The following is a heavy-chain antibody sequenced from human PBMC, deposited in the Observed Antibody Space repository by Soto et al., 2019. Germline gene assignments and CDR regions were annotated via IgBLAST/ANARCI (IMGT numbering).Heavy chain of an antibody. CDR3: ARRKWNYGAFDI. D-gene: IGHD1-7*01. CDR2: ISGSGSST. J-gene: IGHJ3*02. V-gene: IGHV3-23*01. CDR1: GFTFSSYA. Sequence: LRLSCAASGFTFSSYAMSWVRQAPGKGLEWVSGISGSGSSTYYADSVKGRFTISRDNSKNTLYLQMNSLRAEDTAVYYCARRKWNYGAFDIWGQGTMVTVSS.